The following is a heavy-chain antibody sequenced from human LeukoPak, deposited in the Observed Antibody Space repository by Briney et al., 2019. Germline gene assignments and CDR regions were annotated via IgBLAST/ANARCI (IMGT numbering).Heavy chain of an antibody. D-gene: IGHD6-13*01. Sequence: SGGSLRLSCAASGFTFSSYSMNWVRQAPGKGLEWVSSISSSSSYIYYADSVKGRFTISRDNAKNSLYLQMNSLRAEDTAVYYCARDSRFQQLAYYYYYMDVWGKGTTVTVSS. CDR2: ISSSSSYI. CDR3: ARDSRFQQLAYYYYYMDV. V-gene: IGHV3-21*01. CDR1: GFTFSSYS. J-gene: IGHJ6*03.